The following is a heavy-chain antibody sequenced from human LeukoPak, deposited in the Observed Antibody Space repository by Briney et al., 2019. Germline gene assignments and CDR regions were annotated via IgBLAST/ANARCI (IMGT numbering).Heavy chain of an antibody. CDR3: ARAADLYCGGDCDWFDP. CDR1: GYSFTSYW. D-gene: IGHD2-21*02. CDR2: IYPGDSDT. V-gene: IGHV5-51*01. J-gene: IGHJ5*02. Sequence: GESLKISCKGSGYSFTSYWIGWVRQMPGKGLEWMGIIYPGDSDTRCSPSFQGQVTISADKSISTAYLQWSSLKASDTAMYYCARAADLYCGGDCDWFDPWGQGTLVTVSS.